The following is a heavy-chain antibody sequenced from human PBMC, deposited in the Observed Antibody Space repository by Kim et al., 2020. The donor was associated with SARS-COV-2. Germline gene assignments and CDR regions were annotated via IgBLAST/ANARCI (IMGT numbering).Heavy chain of an antibody. D-gene: IGHD2-2*01. CDR1: GFTFSLYW. J-gene: IGHJ6*03. V-gene: IGHV3-7*01. Sequence: GGSLRLSCAASGFTFSLYWVTWVRQAPGKGLEWVSNIKPDGSDKCYVDSVKGRFTLSRDNAKNSLYLQMNSLRAEDTAVYYCARGRAFLVLPDHYYHMDVWGKGTTVTVSS. CDR3: ARGRAFLVLPDHYYHMDV. CDR2: IKPDGSDK.